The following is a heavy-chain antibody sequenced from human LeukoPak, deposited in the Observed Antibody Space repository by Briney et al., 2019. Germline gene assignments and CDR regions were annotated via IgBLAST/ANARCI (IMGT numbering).Heavy chain of an antibody. V-gene: IGHV3-23*01. CDR3: AKVHPHYFDY. J-gene: IGHJ4*02. CDR1: GFTYSSYD. CDR2: ISGSGGST. Sequence: GGSLRLSCAASGFTYSSYDMSWVRQAPGKGLEGVSAISGSGGSTYYADSVKGRFTISRDNSKNTLYLQMNSLRAEDTAVYYCAKVHPHYFDYWGQGTLVTVSS.